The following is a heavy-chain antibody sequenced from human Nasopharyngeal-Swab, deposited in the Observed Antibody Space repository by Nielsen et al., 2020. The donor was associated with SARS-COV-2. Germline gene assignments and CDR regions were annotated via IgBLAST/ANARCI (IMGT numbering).Heavy chain of an antibody. Sequence: VRQMPGKGLEWMGGIIPIFGTANYAQKFQGRVTITADESTSTAYMELSSLRSEDTAVYYCASGYYYDSSGPQYGMDVWGQGTTVTVSS. CDR2: IIPIFGTA. V-gene: IGHV1-69*01. J-gene: IGHJ6*02. D-gene: IGHD3-22*01. CDR3: ASGYYYDSSGPQYGMDV.